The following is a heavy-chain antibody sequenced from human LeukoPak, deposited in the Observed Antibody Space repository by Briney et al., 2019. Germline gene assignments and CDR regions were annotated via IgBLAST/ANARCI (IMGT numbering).Heavy chain of an antibody. CDR3: ATDGVGIVPGDVFDI. CDR2: IKQDGSEK. D-gene: IGHD2-8*01. Sequence: GGSLRLSCAASGFTFSNYWMSWVRQAPGKGLEWVANIKQDGSEKYYVDSVKGRFTISRDNAKNSLYLQMNSLRAEDTAVYYCATDGVGIVPGDVFDIWGQGTMVTVSS. V-gene: IGHV3-7*01. J-gene: IGHJ3*02. CDR1: GFTFSNYW.